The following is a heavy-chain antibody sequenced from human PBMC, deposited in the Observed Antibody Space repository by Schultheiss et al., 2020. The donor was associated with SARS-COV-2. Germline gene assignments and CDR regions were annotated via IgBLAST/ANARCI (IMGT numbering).Heavy chain of an antibody. V-gene: IGHV4-61*02. Sequence: SETLSLTCTVSGGSISSGSYYWSWIRQPAGKGLEWIGRIYTSGSTNYNPSLKSRVTISVDTSKNQFSLKLSSVTAADTAVYYCARVGRSRGVIDYWGQGTLVTVSS. D-gene: IGHD3-10*01. CDR2: IYTSGST. CDR1: GGSISSGSYY. CDR3: ARVGRSRGVIDY. J-gene: IGHJ4*02.